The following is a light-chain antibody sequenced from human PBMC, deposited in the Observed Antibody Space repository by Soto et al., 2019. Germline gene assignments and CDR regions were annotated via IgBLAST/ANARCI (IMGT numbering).Light chain of an antibody. V-gene: IGKV1-5*03. CDR2: KAS. Sequence: DIQMTQSPSTLSASVGDRVTITCRASQSISPWCAWYQQIPGEAPKLLIYKASSLESWVPSRFSGSGSGTEFTLIISSLQPDDVATYYCQQYATYWTFGQGTKVEIK. CDR3: QQYATYWT. CDR1: QSISPW. J-gene: IGKJ1*01.